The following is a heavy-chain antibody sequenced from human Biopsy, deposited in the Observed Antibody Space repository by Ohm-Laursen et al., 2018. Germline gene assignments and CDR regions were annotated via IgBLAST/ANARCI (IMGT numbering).Heavy chain of an antibody. CDR1: GYSFTSYG. Sequence: ASVKVSCKASGYSFTSYGMNWVRQAPGQGLEWVGWISPYFGNTNSTQKLQARVTLSTETSTDTAYMELRSLRYDDTAIYYCVREGLDCAGGTSYSGPLDLWGQGTLITVSS. D-gene: IGHD2-15*01. CDR3: VREGLDCAGGTSYSGPLDL. CDR2: ISPYFGNT. J-gene: IGHJ4*03. V-gene: IGHV1-18*01.